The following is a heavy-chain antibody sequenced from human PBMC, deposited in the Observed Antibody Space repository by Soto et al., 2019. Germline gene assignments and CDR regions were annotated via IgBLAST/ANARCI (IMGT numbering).Heavy chain of an antibody. J-gene: IGHJ4*02. Sequence: QVHLVESGGGVVQPGRSLTLSCAASGFTFNTYGMHWVRQAPGKGLEWVAVISYDGSNQYYTDSVKGRFTISRDNAKNRVYLQRNGLRGDDTAEYFWAEGSSGFSTCHPHYFDGWGQGTLVTVSS. CDR2: ISYDGSNQ. V-gene: IGHV3-30*18. CDR3: AEGSSGFSTCHPHYFDG. D-gene: IGHD3-10*01. CDR1: GFTFNTYG.